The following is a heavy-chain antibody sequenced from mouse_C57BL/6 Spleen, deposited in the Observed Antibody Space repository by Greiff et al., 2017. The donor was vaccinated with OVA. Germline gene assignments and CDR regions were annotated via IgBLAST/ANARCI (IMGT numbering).Heavy chain of an antibody. D-gene: IGHD2-5*01. Sequence: QVQLKQPGAELVKPGASVKLSCKASGYTFTSYWMHWVKQRPGRGLEWIGRIDPNSGGTKYNEKFKSKATLTVDKPSSTAYMQLSSLTSEDSAVYYCARENSNYEGGIAYWGQGTLVTVSA. J-gene: IGHJ3*01. V-gene: IGHV1-72*01. CDR1: GYTFTSYW. CDR3: ARENSNYEGGIAY. CDR2: IDPNSGGT.